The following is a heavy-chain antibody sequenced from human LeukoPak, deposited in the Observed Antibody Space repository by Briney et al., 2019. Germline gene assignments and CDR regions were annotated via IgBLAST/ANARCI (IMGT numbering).Heavy chain of an antibody. CDR2: IKSKSAGGKT. D-gene: IGHD3-22*01. CDR1: GFTFSNAW. CDR3: TAEYDSSGYYPWFFDL. V-gene: IGHV3-15*01. J-gene: IGHJ2*01. Sequence: GGSLRLSCAASGFTFSNAWMSWVRQAPGKGLEWVGRIKSKSAGGKTDYAAPMKGRFTISRDDSKNTLYLQMNSLKTEDTAVYYCTAEYDSSGYYPWFFDLWGRGTLVTASS.